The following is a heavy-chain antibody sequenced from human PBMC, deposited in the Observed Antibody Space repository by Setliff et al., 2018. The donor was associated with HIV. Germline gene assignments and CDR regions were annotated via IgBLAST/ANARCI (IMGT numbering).Heavy chain of an antibody. CDR1: GYTFTNYD. D-gene: IGHD2-21*01. CDR2: MNPNSGYT. J-gene: IGHJ3*02. CDR3: ARVFVLPDIVVVLDAFDI. Sequence: ASVKVSCKASGYTFTNYDINWGRQATGQGLEWMGWMNPNSGYTGYAQKFQGRVTMTRNTSISTAYMELRSLRSDDTAEYYCARVFVLPDIVVVLDAFDIWGQGTMVTVSS. V-gene: IGHV1-8*02.